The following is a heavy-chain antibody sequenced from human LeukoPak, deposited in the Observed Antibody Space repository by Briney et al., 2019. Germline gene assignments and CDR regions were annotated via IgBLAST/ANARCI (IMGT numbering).Heavy chain of an antibody. D-gene: IGHD3-3*01. Sequence: SETLSLTCTVSGYSISSGYYWGWIRQPPGKGLEWIGSIYSSGSTYYNPSLKSRITISLDTSKNQFSLKLSSVTAADTAVYYCARTTRSGYYFDYWGQGTLVTVSS. CDR3: ARTTRSGYYFDY. V-gene: IGHV4-38-2*02. J-gene: IGHJ4*02. CDR2: IYSSGST. CDR1: GYSISSGYY.